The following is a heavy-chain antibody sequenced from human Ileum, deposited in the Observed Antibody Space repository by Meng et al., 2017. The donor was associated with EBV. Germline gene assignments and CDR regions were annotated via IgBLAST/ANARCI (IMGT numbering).Heavy chain of an antibody. CDR2: INPNSGGT. CDR1: GYNFTGYY. CDR3: AHQAVAGTRGWFDP. J-gene: IGHJ5*02. D-gene: IGHD6-19*01. V-gene: IGHV1-2*06. Sequence: QVQLVQSGAGVRKPGALVTVPFKASGYNFTGYYIHWVRQALGQGLEWMGRINPNSGGTNYAQKFQGRVTMTRDTSISTAYMELSRLRSDDTAVYYCAHQAVAGTRGWFDPWGQGTMVTVSS.